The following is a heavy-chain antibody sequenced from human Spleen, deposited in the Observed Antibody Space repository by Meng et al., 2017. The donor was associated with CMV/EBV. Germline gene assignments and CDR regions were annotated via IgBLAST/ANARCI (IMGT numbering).Heavy chain of an antibody. CDR3: ARGPHYCSSTSCYFGALRY. Sequence: SGSYYWSWIRQPPGKGLEWIGYFHYSGSTNYNPSLKSRVTISVDTSKNQFSLKLSSVTAADTAVYYCARGPHYCSSTSCYFGALRYWGQGTLVTVSS. CDR2: FHYSGST. J-gene: IGHJ4*02. CDR1: SGSYY. V-gene: IGHV4-61*01. D-gene: IGHD2-2*01.